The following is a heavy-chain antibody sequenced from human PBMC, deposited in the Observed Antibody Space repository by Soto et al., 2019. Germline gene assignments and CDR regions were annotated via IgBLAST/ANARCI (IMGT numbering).Heavy chain of an antibody. J-gene: IGHJ5*02. D-gene: IGHD3-22*01. CDR2: IKSKTDGGTT. CDR3: TIPRGPMIRP. V-gene: IGHV3-15*01. CDR1: GFTFSNAW. Sequence: TGGSLRLSCTASGFTFSNAWMTWVRQAPGKGLEWVGRIKSKTDGGTTDYAAPVKGRFTISRDDSKNTMYLQMNSLKTEDTAVYYCTIPRGPMIRPWGQGTLVTVPQ.